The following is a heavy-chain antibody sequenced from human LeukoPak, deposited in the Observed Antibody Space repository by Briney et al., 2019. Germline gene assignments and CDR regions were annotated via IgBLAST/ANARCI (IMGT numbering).Heavy chain of an antibody. V-gene: IGHV3-30*02. J-gene: IGHJ4*02. CDR2: IQKDGGSK. CDR1: GFTFSNYV. Sequence: PGGSLRLSCAASGFTFSNYVMNWVRQAPGKGLEWVTFIQKDGGSKFYADSVKGRFTISRDNSKKTVYLQMSSLTIKDTAVYYCAKEPGEGRSAFDYWGQGTLVTVYS. CDR3: AKEPGEGRSAFDY. D-gene: IGHD3-16*01.